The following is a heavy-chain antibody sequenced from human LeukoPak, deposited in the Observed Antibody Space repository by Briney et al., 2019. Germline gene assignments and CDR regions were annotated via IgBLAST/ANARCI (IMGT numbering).Heavy chain of an antibody. CDR1: GYTFTSYY. J-gene: IGHJ6*03. CDR3: ARDGRSSGWYYYYYYYMDV. D-gene: IGHD6-19*01. CDR2: INPSGGST. Sequence: ASVKVSCKXSGYTFTSYYMHWVRQAPRQGLEWMGIINPSGGSTSYAQKFQGRVTMTRDTSTSTVYMELSSLRSEDTAVYYCARDGRSSGWYYYYYYYMDVWGKGTTVTVSS. V-gene: IGHV1-46*01.